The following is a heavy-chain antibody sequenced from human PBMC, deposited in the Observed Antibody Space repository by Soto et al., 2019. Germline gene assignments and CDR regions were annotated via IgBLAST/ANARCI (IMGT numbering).Heavy chain of an antibody. V-gene: IGHV3-74*01. J-gene: IGHJ4*02. D-gene: IGHD6-19*01. Sequence: EVQLVESGGGLVQPGGSLRLSCAASGFTFSSHWMHWVRQGPGKGLVWVSRIENDGSSRDYADSVKGRFTISRDNAKNTLYLEMSSLRAEDTAVYYCATGSGWYSPDYWGQGTLVTVSS. CDR3: ATGSGWYSPDY. CDR1: GFTFSSHW. CDR2: IENDGSSR.